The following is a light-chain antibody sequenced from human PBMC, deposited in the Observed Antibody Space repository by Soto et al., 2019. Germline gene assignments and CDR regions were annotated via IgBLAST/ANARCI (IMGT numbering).Light chain of an antibody. CDR1: QSISDY. J-gene: IGKJ5*01. CDR2: GAS. Sequence: DIQLTQSPSSLSASVWDRVTITCRASQSISDYLNWYQQKPGTAPKLLIYGASTLQSGVPSRFSGSGSGTDFTLTISSLQPEDSATYYCQQSYSSPITFGQGTRLEIK. V-gene: IGKV1-39*01. CDR3: QQSYSSPIT.